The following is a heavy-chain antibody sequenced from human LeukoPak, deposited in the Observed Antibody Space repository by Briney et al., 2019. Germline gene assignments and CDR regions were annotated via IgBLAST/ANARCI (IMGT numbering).Heavy chain of an antibody. J-gene: IGHJ1*01. Sequence: PGGSLRLSCAASGFTLSSYEMNWVRQAPGKGLEWVSYISSSGSTIYYADSVKGRFTISRDNAKNSLYLQMNSLRAEDTAVYYCASGLRFLEWLFPGYFQHWGQGTLVTVSS. CDR1: GFTLSSYE. D-gene: IGHD3-3*01. V-gene: IGHV3-48*03. CDR3: ASGLRFLEWLFPGYFQH. CDR2: ISSSGSTI.